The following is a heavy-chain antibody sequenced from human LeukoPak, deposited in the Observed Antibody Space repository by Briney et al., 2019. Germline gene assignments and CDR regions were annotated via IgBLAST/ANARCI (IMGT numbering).Heavy chain of an antibody. J-gene: IGHJ5*02. CDR2: IYYSGTT. CDR1: GGSISSSPYY. Sequence: SQTLSLTCTVSGGSISSSPYYWGWIRQPPGKGLEWIGSIYYSGTTHYNPSLESRVTISVDTSKNQFSLKLASVTAADTAIYYCAKGAGGFSYYNWFDPWGQGTLVTVSS. D-gene: IGHD5-18*01. V-gene: IGHV4-39*07. CDR3: AKGAGGFSYYNWFDP.